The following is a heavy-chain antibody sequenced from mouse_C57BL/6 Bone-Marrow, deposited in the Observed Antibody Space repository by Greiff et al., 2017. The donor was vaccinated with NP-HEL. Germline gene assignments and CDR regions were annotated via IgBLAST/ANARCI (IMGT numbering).Heavy chain of an antibody. CDR3: ATLRHWGCNAMDY. V-gene: IGHV14-4*01. D-gene: IGHD3-3*01. Sequence: VQLQQSGAELVRPGASVKLSCTASGFNIKDDYMHWVKQRPEQGLEWIGWIDPENGDTKYASKFQGKATITADTSSNTAYLQLSSLTSEDTAVYYCATLRHWGCNAMDYWGQGTSVTVSA. CDR1: GFNIKDDY. CDR2: IDPENGDT. J-gene: IGHJ4*01.